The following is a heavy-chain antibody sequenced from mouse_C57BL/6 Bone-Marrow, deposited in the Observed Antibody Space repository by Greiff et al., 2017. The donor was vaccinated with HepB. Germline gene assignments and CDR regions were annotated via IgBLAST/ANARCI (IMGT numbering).Heavy chain of an antibody. CDR1: GYTFTSYW. V-gene: IGHV1-74*01. D-gene: IGHD1-1*01. CDR3: AMADYYGSSSHAMEY. J-gene: IGHJ4*01. CDR2: IHPSDSDT. Sequence: QVQLQQPGAELVKPGASVKVSCKASGYTFTSYWMHWVKQRPGQGLEWIGRIHPSDSDTNYNQKFKGKATLTVDKSSSTDYMQRSSLTSEDTAVYNCAMADYYGSSSHAMEYWGQGTSVTVSS.